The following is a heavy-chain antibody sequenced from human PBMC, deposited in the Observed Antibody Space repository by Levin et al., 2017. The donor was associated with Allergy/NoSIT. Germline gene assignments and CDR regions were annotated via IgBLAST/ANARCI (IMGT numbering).Heavy chain of an antibody. V-gene: IGHV3-48*02. CDR2: ISSSSNTI. Sequence: GGSLRLSCAASGFTVNMYDMNWVRQAPGKGLEWVSHISSSSNTIYYADSVKGRFTLSRDNAKNSLHLQMNSLRDDDTAVYYCARRFDLWGRGTLVTVSS. CDR1: GFTVNMYD. J-gene: IGHJ2*01. CDR3: ARRFDL.